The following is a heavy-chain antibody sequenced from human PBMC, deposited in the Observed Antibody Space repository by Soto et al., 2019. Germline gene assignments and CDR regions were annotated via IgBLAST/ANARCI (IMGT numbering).Heavy chain of an antibody. CDR3: ATEAGSYDHGDAFDI. CDR2: ISYDGSNK. CDR1: GFTFSSYA. J-gene: IGHJ3*02. Sequence: QVQLVESGGGVVQPGRSLRLSCAASGFTFSSYAMHWVRQAPGKGLEWVAVISYDGSNKYYADSVKGRFTISRDNSKNALYLQKNSLRGEDTAVYYCATEAGSYDHGDAFDIWGQGKMVTGPS. V-gene: IGHV3-30-3*01. D-gene: IGHD1-26*01.